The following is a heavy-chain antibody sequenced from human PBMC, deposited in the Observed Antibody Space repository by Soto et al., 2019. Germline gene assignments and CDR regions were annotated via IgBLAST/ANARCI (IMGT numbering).Heavy chain of an antibody. V-gene: IGHV1-18*01. CDR3: ARECYYDSSGYSYYYGMDV. J-gene: IGHJ6*02. D-gene: IGHD3-22*01. CDR2: ISAYNGNT. CDR1: GYTFASYG. Sequence: GASVKVCCKASGYTFASYGISWVRQAPGQGLEWMGWISAYNGNTNYAQKLQGRVTMTTDTSTSTAYMELRSLRSDDTAVYYCARECYYDSSGYSYYYGMDVWGQGTTVTVSS.